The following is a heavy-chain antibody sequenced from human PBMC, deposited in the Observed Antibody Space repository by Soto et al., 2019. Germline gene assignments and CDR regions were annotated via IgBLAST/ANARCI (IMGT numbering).Heavy chain of an antibody. CDR1: GYSISSGYY. CDR2: IYHSGST. D-gene: IGHD6-13*01. J-gene: IGHJ4*02. Sequence: SETLSLTCAVSGYSISSGYYWGWIRQPPGKGLEWIGSIYHSGSTYYNPSLKSRVTISVDTSKNQFSLKLSSVTAADTAVYYCARCSGRWSSSWNFDYWGQGTLVTVSS. V-gene: IGHV4-38-2*01. CDR3: ARCSGRWSSSWNFDY.